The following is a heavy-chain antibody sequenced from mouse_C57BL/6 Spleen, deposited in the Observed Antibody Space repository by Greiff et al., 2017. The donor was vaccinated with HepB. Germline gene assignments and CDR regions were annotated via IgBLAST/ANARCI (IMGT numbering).Heavy chain of an antibody. V-gene: IGHV5-17*01. CDR3: ARGGSSRDY. Sequence: EVQLVESGGGLVKPGGSLKLSCAASGFTFSDYGMHWVRQAPEKGLEWVAYISSGSSTIYYADTVKGRFTISRDNAKNTPFLQMTRLRSEDTAMYYCARGGSSRDYWGQGTTLTVSS. CDR1: GFTFSDYG. CDR2: ISSGSSTI. J-gene: IGHJ2*01. D-gene: IGHD1-1*01.